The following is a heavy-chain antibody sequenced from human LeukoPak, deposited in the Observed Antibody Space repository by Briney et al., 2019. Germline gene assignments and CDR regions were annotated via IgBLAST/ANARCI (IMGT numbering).Heavy chain of an antibody. V-gene: IGHV3-48*01. CDR1: GFTFSSYS. CDR2: ISSSSSTI. CDR3: ARLDFDWLLSGDGFDY. Sequence: GGSLRLSCAASGFTFSSYSMNWVRQAPGKGLEWVSYISSSSSTIYYADSVKGRFTISRDNAKNSLYLQMNSLRAEDTAVYYCARLDFDWLLSGDGFDYWGQGTLVTVSS. J-gene: IGHJ4*02. D-gene: IGHD3-9*01.